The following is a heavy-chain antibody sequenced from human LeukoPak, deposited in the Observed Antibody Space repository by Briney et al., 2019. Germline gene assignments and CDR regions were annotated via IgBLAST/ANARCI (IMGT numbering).Heavy chain of an antibody. D-gene: IGHD1-26*01. V-gene: IGHV1-2*02. Sequence: ASVKVSCKASGYTFTANYMHWVRQAPGQGLEWMGWTNPNSGGTNYAQKFQGRVTMTRDTSISTAYMELSRLRSDDTAVYYCARGQPFGATDYWGQGTLVTVSS. CDR2: TNPNSGGT. CDR3: ARGQPFGATDY. J-gene: IGHJ4*02. CDR1: GYTFTANY.